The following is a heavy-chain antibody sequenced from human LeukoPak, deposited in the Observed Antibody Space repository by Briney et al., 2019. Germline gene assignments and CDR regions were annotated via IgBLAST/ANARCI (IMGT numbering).Heavy chain of an antibody. CDR3: ARHTAEKYNWFDR. CDR2: IYYSGST. Sequence: SETLSLTCTVSGGSISNYYWSWIRQPPGKGLEWIGYIYYSGSTNYNPSLKSRVTISVDTSKNQFSLKPSSVTAAGTAVYYCARHTAEKYNWFDRWGQGTLVTVSS. V-gene: IGHV4-59*08. D-gene: IGHD5-24*01. J-gene: IGHJ5*02. CDR1: GGSISNYY.